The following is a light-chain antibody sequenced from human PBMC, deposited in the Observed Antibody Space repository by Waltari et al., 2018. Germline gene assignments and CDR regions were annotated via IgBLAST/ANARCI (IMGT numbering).Light chain of an antibody. CDR3: QQYNNWPPSIT. V-gene: IGKV3-15*01. J-gene: IGKJ5*01. CDR2: ASS. CDR1: GISGST. Sequence: STRTRGISGSTYASYQHRQGHPPRRLISASSTRATSIPARSSGGGSWTEFTLTISSRQSEDFAVYYCQQYNNWPPSITFGQATRLEIK.